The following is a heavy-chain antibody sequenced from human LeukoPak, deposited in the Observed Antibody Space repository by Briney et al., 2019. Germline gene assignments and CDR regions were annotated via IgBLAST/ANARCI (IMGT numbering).Heavy chain of an antibody. CDR1: GYTFTGYY. CDR2: INPNSGGT. CDR3: ATESAVSEANDAFDI. Sequence: GASVKVSCKASGYTFTGYYMHWVRQAPGQGLEWMGWINPNSGGTNYAQKFQGRVTMTRDTSISTAYMELSRLRSDDTAVYYCATESAVSEANDAFDIWGQGTTVTVSS. V-gene: IGHV1-2*02. D-gene: IGHD6-19*01. J-gene: IGHJ3*02.